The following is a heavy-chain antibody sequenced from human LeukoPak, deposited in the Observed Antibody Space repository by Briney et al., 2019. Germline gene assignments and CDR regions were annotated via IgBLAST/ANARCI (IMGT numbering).Heavy chain of an antibody. J-gene: IGHJ4*02. V-gene: IGHV3-23*01. CDR2: ISGIGTGT. D-gene: IGHD6-19*01. CDR1: GFTFRSYA. Sequence: GGSLRLSWAASGFTFRSYAMNWVRQVPGKGLEWVSGISGIGTGTYYADSVKGRFTISRDNSKNTLFLQMNSLRAEDTAVYYCVKGSLYSSGCYDYWGQGTLVSVSA. CDR3: VKGSLYSSGCYDY.